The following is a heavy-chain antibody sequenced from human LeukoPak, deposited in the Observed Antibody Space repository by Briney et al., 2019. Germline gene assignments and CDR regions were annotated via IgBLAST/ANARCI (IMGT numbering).Heavy chain of an antibody. CDR3: ARDGRGLGNYFDY. J-gene: IGHJ4*02. V-gene: IGHV3-48*01. Sequence: GGSLRLSCAASGFAFNFYNMNWVRQAPGKGLEWVSYISSSGSPIYYADSVKGRFTISRDNAKNSLYLQMNSLRAEDTAVYYCARDGRGLGNYFDYWGQGTLVTVSS. CDR1: GFAFNFYN. CDR2: ISSSGSPI. D-gene: IGHD3-10*01.